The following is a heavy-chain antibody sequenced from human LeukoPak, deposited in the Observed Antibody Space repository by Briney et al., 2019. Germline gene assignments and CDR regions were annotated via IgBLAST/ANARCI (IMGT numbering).Heavy chain of an antibody. CDR2: NRGRGGST. D-gene: IGHD1-26*01. V-gene: IGHV3-23*01. Sequence: PGRSLSLSCAASRLTLTSFATGWVRPPPGRGRGWVSANRGRGGSTYYADAVKGRFTISRDNSKNTLYLQMNSLRAEDTAVYYCAKDGCSGSYPGEPFDYWGQGTLVTVS. CDR1: RLTLTSFA. CDR3: AKDGCSGSYPGEPFDY. J-gene: IGHJ4*02.